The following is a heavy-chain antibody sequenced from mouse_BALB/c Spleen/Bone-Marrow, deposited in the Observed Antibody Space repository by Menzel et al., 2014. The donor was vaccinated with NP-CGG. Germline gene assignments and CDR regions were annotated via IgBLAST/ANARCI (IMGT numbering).Heavy chain of an antibody. J-gene: IGHJ3*01. CDR1: GFNIKDTY. D-gene: IGHD2-3*01. V-gene: IGHV14-3*02. Sequence: VQLKQSGAELVKPGASVKLSCTASGFNIKDTYMHWVKQRPEQGLEWIGRIDPANGNTKYDPKFQGKATITADTSSNTAHLHLSSLTPEDTAVYYCANDWFAYWGQGTLVTVSA. CDR2: IDPANGNT. CDR3: ANDWFAY.